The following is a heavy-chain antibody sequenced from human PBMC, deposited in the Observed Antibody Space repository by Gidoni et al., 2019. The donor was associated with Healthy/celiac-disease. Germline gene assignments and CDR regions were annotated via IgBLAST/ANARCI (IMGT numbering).Heavy chain of an antibody. Sequence: SNAWMSWVRQAPGKGLEWVGRIKSKTDGGTTDYAAPVKGRFTISRDDSTNTLYLQMNSLKTEDPAVYYCTTGEGSVTYWGQGTLVTVSS. J-gene: IGHJ4*02. CDR1: SNAW. CDR3: TTGEGSVTY. V-gene: IGHV3-15*01. CDR2: IKSKTDGGTT. D-gene: IGHD3-10*01.